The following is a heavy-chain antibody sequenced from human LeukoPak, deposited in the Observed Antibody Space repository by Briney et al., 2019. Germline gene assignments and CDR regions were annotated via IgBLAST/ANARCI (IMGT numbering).Heavy chain of an antibody. J-gene: IGHJ4*02. V-gene: IGHV3-64*01. CDR3: ARDYCSGGSCSTYYFDY. CDR2: ISSNGGST. Sequence: PGGSLRLSCAASGFTFSNYAMHWVRRAPGKGLEYVSGISSNGGSTYYANSVKGRFTISRDNSKNTLYLQMGSLRAEDMAVYYCARDYCSGGSCSTYYFDYWGQGTLVTVSS. D-gene: IGHD2-15*01. CDR1: GFTFSNYA.